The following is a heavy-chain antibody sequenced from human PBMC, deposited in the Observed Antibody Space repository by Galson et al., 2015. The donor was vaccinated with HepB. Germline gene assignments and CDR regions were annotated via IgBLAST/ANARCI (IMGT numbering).Heavy chain of an antibody. D-gene: IGHD3-22*01. V-gene: IGHV3-30-3*01. Sequence: SLRLSCAASRFTFSDYTMHWVRQAPGKGLEWVALISYDGRNKYYADSVKGRFTISRDNSKNTLFLQLNNLRTEDTAVYYCARDPLDSSGYRLDYWGQGTLVTVSS. CDR3: ARDPLDSSGYRLDY. J-gene: IGHJ4*02. CDR2: ISYDGRNK. CDR1: RFTFSDYT.